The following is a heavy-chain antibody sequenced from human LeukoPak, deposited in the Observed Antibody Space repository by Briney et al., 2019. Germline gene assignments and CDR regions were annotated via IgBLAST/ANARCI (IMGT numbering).Heavy chain of an antibody. D-gene: IGHD3-3*01. CDR2: IKQDGSEK. CDR3: AREAYDDFWSGSWRYYYYMGA. CDR1: GFTFSSYW. V-gene: IGHV3-7*01. Sequence: GGSLRLSCAASGFTFSSYWMSWVRQAPGKGLEWVANIKQDGSEKYYVDSVKGRFIISRDNAKNSLYLQMNSLRAEDTAVYYCAREAYDDFWSGSWRYYYYMGAWGKGTTVTVSS. J-gene: IGHJ6*03.